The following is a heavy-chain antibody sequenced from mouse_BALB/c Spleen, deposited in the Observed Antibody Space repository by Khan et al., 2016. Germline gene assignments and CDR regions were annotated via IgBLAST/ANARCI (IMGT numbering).Heavy chain of an antibody. CDR2: IYPGDGDT. CDR3: VREYDCTYDCAMDY. D-gene: IGHD2-14*01. CDR1: GYTFTSYW. V-gene: IGHV1-87*01. Sequence: VQLQESGAELARPGASVKLSCKASGYTFTSYWMQWVKQRPGQGLEWIGAIYPGDGDTRYTQKFKGKATLTADKSSSTAYMQLSSLASEDSAVYSCVREYDCTYDCAMDYWGQGTSVTVSS. J-gene: IGHJ4*01.